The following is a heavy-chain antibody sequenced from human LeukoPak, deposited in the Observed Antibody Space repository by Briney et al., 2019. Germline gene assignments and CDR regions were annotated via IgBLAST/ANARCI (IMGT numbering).Heavy chain of an antibody. V-gene: IGHV1-69*13. J-gene: IGHJ4*02. CDR2: IIPIFGTA. CDR1: GGTFSSYA. Sequence: SVKVSCKASGGTFSSYAISWVRQAPGQGLEWMGGIIPIFGTANYAQKFQGRVTITADESTSTAYMELSSLRAEDTAVYYCAKGSSGWYPWSFDYWGQGTLVTVSS. CDR3: AKGSSGWYPWSFDY. D-gene: IGHD6-19*01.